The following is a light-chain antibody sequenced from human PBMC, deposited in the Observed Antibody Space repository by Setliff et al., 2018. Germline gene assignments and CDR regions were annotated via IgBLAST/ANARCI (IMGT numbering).Light chain of an antibody. CDR3: YSYTASTSYV. V-gene: IGLV2-14*01. Sequence: QSVLTQPASVSGSPGQSITISCSGTTSDIGTYNYVSWYQQYPGKAPKLVIYDVGNRPSGVSNRFSGSKSGNTASLTISGLQAEDEADYYCYSYTASTSYVFGTGTRSPS. CDR1: TSDIGTYNY. J-gene: IGLJ1*01. CDR2: DVG.